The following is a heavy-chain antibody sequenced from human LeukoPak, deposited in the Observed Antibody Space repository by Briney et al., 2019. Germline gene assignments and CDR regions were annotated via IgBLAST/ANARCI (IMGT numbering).Heavy chain of an antibody. V-gene: IGHV3-7*03. J-gene: IGHJ6*04. CDR3: ARKAYGMDV. CDR1: GFTSSNYW. Sequence: GGSLRLSCAASGFTSSNYWMSWVRQAPGKGLEWVANIKQDGSEKYYVDSVKGRFTISRDIAKNSLYLQMNSLRAEDTAVYYCARKAYGMDVWGKGTTVTVSS. CDR2: IKQDGSEK.